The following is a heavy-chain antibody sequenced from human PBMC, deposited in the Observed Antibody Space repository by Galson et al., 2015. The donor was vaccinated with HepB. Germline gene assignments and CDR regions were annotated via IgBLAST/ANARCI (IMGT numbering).Heavy chain of an antibody. V-gene: IGHV3-23*01. Sequence: SLRLSCAASGFTFSSYAMSWVRQAPGKGLEWVSAISGSGGSTYYADSVKGRFTISRDNSKNTLYLQMNSLRAEDTAVYYCAKVVGYHLPLHLYGIDVWGQGTTVTVSS. CDR1: GFTFSSYA. CDR3: AKVVGYHLPLHLYGIDV. D-gene: IGHD2-8*02. J-gene: IGHJ6*02. CDR2: ISGSGGST.